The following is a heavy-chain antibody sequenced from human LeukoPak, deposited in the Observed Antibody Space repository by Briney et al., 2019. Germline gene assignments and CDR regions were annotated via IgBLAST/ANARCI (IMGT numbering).Heavy chain of an antibody. D-gene: IGHD3-10*01. J-gene: IGHJ5*02. Sequence: GASVTVSFKSSVYTFINYYMHWVRQAPGQGLEWMGIINPSSGSTSYTQKFQGRVTMTRDTSTSTVYMDLSSLRSEDTAVYYCARASSDFGELFPWGQGTLVTVSS. CDR2: INPSSGST. CDR1: VYTFINYY. V-gene: IGHV1-46*01. CDR3: ARASSDFGELFP.